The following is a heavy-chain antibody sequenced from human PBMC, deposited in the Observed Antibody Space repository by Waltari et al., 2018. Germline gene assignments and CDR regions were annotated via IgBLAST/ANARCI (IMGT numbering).Heavy chain of an antibody. CDR2: SSAYNGVK. Sequence: QVQLVQSGAEVKMPGASVKVSCKASGFTFTNYGFSWVRPAPGQGLEWMGWSSAYNGVKDYAQKFKDRGTLTTARYTSTAYMEVRSLRSDDTAIYYCARENWETDRASHSPWGQGTLVTVSS. J-gene: IGHJ5*02. V-gene: IGHV1-18*01. CDR1: GFTFTNYG. CDR3: ARENWETDRASHSP. D-gene: IGHD1-26*01.